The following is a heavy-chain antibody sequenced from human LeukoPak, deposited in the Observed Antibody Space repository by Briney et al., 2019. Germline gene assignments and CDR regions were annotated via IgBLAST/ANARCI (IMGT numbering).Heavy chain of an antibody. V-gene: IGHV4-59*01. D-gene: IGHD6-13*01. CDR2: IYCSGST. J-gene: IGHJ6*03. CDR3: ARGRVSSSSWSSTYYYYFYMDV. CDR1: GGSISSYY. Sequence: SETLSLTCTVSGGSISSYYWSWIRQPPGKGLEWIGYIYCSGSTNYNPSLKSRVTISVDTSKNHFSLELSSVTAADTAVYFCARGRVSSSSWSSTYYYYFYMDVWGKGTTVTVSS.